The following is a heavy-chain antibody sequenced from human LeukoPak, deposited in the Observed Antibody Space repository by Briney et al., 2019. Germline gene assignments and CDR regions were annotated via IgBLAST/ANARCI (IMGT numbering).Heavy chain of an antibody. CDR1: GFTFSSYG. V-gene: IGHV3-30*18. D-gene: IGHD3-22*01. J-gene: IGHJ4*02. CDR3: AKGRGNYYDSSGYYDANFDY. CDR2: ISDDGSNK. Sequence: PGGSLRLSCAASGFTFSSYGMHGVRQAPGKGRGGGADISDDGSNKYYADSVKGRFTISRDNSKNTLYLQINSLRAEDTAVYYCAKGRGNYYDSSGYYDANFDYWGQGTLVTVSS.